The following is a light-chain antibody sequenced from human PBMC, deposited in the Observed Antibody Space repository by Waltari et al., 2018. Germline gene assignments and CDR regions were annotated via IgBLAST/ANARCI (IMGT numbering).Light chain of an antibody. CDR3: CSYARYTSLV. CDR2: EVS. CDR1: ISDVGNSNL. J-gene: IGLJ3*02. V-gene: IGLV2-23*02. Sequence: QSALTQPASVSGSPGQSITISCTGTISDVGNSNLVSWYQHHPGKAPKLILYEVSERPSGVSNRFSGSKSGNTASLTISGLQAEDEADYYCCSYARYTSLVFGGGTRLTVL.